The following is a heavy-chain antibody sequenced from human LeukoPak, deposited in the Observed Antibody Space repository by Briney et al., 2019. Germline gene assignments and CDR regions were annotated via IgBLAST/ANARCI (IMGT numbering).Heavy chain of an antibody. CDR3: SRSPGILGTNYFDY. CDR2: ISYGGSSE. Sequence: GGSLRLSCAASGFTFSTYAMHWVRQAPGKGLEWVAVISYGGSSENYADSVKGRFTVSRDNSKSTLYLQMNSLIPDDTSVYYCSRSPGILGTNYFDYWGQGTLVTVSS. J-gene: IGHJ4*02. CDR1: GFTFSTYA. V-gene: IGHV3-30*04. D-gene: IGHD1-26*01.